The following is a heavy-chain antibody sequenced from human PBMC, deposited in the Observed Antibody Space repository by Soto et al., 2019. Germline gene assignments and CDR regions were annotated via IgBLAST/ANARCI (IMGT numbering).Heavy chain of an antibody. CDR2: IYPGDSDA. D-gene: IGHD2-15*01. V-gene: IGHV5-51*01. J-gene: IGHJ4*02. CDR3: ARNPPTGYCSGGSCRPPNYFDY. Sequence: PGESLKISCKGSGSSFTTYWIGGVRQRPGKSLEWMGSIYPGDSDARYSPSFQGQVTISADKSINTAYLQWSRLKASDTAMYYCARNPPTGYCSGGSCRPPNYFDYWGQGTLVTVSS. CDR1: GSSFTTYW.